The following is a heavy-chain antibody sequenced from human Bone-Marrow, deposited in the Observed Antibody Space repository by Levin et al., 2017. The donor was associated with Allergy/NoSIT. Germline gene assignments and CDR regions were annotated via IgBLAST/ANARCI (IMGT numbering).Heavy chain of an antibody. CDR3: AKDSGLNPPLVFYYYSGMDV. Sequence: GGSLRLSCAASGFTFSNYAMNWVRQAPGKGLEWVSGIGGSGDTTYYADSVKGRFTISRDNSKNTLYLQMNSLRAEDTAVYYCAKDSGLNPPLVFYYYSGMDVWGQGTTVTVSS. CDR2: IGGSGDTT. J-gene: IGHJ6*02. V-gene: IGHV3-23*01. CDR1: GFTFSNYA.